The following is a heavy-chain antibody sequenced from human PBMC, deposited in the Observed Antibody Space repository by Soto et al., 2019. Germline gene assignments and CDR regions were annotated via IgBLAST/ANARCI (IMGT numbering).Heavy chain of an antibody. J-gene: IGHJ5*02. CDR2: VYYSGTT. CDR3: ARDSHRGSGFSYWFDP. CDR1: GGSITSGNYY. V-gene: IGHV4-30-4*01. D-gene: IGHD3-3*01. Sequence: SETLSLTCTGSGGSITSGNYYCSWIRLPPGKGLEWIGYVYYSGTTYYNPSLKSRVTISIDTSKNHFSLKLSSVTAADTAVYYCARDSHRGSGFSYWFDPWGQGTLVTVSS.